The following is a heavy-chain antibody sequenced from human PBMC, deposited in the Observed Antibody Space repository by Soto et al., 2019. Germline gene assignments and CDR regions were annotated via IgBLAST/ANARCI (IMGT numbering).Heavy chain of an antibody. CDR1: GYTFTSYY. Sequence: ASVKVSCKASGYTFTSYYMHWVRQAPGQGLEWMGIINPSGGSTSYAQKFQGRVTMTRDTSTSTVYMELSSLRSEDTAVYYCALMAATNPFDYWGQGTLVTGSS. CDR3: ALMAATNPFDY. D-gene: IGHD2-15*01. V-gene: IGHV1-46*01. CDR2: INPSGGST. J-gene: IGHJ4*02.